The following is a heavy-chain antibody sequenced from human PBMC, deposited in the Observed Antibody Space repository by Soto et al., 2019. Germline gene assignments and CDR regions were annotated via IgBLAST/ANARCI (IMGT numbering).Heavy chain of an antibody. D-gene: IGHD5-18*01. J-gene: IGHJ4*02. V-gene: IGHV3-66*01. CDR1: GFTVSSNY. CDR3: KSPAGGYSFDY. CDR2: IYSGGST. Sequence: GGSLRLSCAASGFTVSSNYMIWVRQAPGKGLEWVSVIYSGGSTYYADSVKGRFTISRDNSKNTLYLQMNSLRAEDPAVYYLKSPAGGYSFDYWGQATLVTVS.